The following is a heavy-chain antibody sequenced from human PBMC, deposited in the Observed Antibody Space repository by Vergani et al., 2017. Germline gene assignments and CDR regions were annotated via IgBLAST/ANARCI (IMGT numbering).Heavy chain of an antibody. J-gene: IGHJ4*02. CDR2: IRYDGSNK. V-gene: IGHV3-30*02. CDR3: AKDGEMATRYPDY. Sequence: QVQLVESGGGVVQPGGSLRLSCAASGFTFSSYGMHWVRQAPGKGLEWVAFIRYDGSNKYNAASVKGRFTISRDNSKNTLYLQMNSLRAEDTAMYYCAKDGEMATRYPDYWGQGTLVTVSS. D-gene: IGHD5-24*01. CDR1: GFTFSSYG.